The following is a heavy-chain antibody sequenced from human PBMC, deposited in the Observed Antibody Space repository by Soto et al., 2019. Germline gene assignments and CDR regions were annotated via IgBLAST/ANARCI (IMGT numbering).Heavy chain of an antibody. CDR3: ARADSSGYSYFDY. V-gene: IGHV4-30-4*01. D-gene: IGHD3-22*01. Sequence: SETLSLTCTVSGGSISSGDYYWGWIRQPPGTGLEWIGYIYYSGSTYYNPSLESRITISVDTSKNQFSLELSSVTAADTAVYYCARADSSGYSYFDYWGQGSLVTVSS. J-gene: IGHJ4*02. CDR1: GGSISSGDYY. CDR2: IYYSGST.